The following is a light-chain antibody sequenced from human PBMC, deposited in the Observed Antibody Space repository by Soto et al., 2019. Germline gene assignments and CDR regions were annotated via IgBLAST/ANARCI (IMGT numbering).Light chain of an antibody. J-gene: IGKJ2*01. Sequence: DIQMTQSPPTLSASVGDRVTITCRASQSISVWLAWYQQKPGRAPKLLIFRASSLESGVPSRFSGSGYGTEFTLTISSLQPDDFATYYCQDYESYSFGQGTKLEIK. V-gene: IGKV1-5*03. CDR3: QDYESYS. CDR2: RAS. CDR1: QSISVW.